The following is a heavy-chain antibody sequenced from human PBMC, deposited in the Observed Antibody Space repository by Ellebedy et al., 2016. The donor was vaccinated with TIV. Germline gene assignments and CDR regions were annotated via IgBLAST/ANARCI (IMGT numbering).Heavy chain of an antibody. D-gene: IGHD3-22*01. CDR2: ISRSSDVI. V-gene: IGHV3-48*01. CDR1: GFPFSSHS. J-gene: IGHJ4*02. CDR3: ATTYYYDSSGNLGPDF. Sequence: GESLKISXAASGFPFSSHSVNWVRQAPGKGLEWVAYISRSSDVIYYADSVKGRFTISRDNSKNTLYLQMNSLRAEDTAVYYCATTYYYDSSGNLGPDFWGQGTLVTVSS.